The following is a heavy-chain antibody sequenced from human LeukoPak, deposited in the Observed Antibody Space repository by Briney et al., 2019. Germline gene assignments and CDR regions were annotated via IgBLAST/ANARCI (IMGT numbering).Heavy chain of an antibody. V-gene: IGHV3-30-3*01. D-gene: IGHD3-10*01. CDR2: ISYDGSNK. CDR1: GFTFSSYA. CDR3: ARKAAYGYYYYMDV. Sequence: GGSLRLSCAASGFTFSSYAMHWVRQAPGKGLEWVAVISYDGSNKYYADSVKGRFTISRDNSKNTLYLQMNSLRAEDTAVYYCARKAAYGYYYYMDVWGKGTTVTVSS. J-gene: IGHJ6*03.